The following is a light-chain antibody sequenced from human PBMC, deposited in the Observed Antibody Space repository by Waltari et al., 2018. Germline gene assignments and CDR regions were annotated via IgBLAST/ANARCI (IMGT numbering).Light chain of an antibody. V-gene: IGKV1-39*01. CDR1: DTITKY. J-gene: IGKJ1*01. Sequence: DIQMTQSPSSLSASVGDRVTITCRSSDTITKYLNWYQQRPTEAPNLLIHGATTLQSGVPSRFSGSEAGTDFTLTISSLQPGDSGTYYCQQSYNTPWTFGQGTKIEGK. CDR2: GAT. CDR3: QQSYNTPWT.